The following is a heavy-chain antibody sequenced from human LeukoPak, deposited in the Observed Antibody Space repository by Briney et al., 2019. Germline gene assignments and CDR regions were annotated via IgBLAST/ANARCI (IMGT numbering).Heavy chain of an antibody. D-gene: IGHD3-22*01. CDR1: GYTFTGYY. CDR3: ARDQMYFYDSSGFDF. Sequence: ASVKVSCKASGYTFTGYYMHWVRQAPGQGLEWMGWISGYDGHPNYAENLQGRVTMTIDRSTSTAYLELRSLRSDDTAVYYCARDQMYFYDSSGFDFWGQGSLVTVSS. J-gene: IGHJ4*02. V-gene: IGHV1-18*04. CDR2: ISGYDGHP.